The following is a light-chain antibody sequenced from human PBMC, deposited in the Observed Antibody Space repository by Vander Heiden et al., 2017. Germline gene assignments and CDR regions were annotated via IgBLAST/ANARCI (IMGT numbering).Light chain of an antibody. CDR2: DGS. V-gene: IGLV2-11*01. Sequence: QSALTQPRSVSGSSGQTATIPCTGTSSDVGGEHYDSWYQQHPGKAPKLMMYDGSKRPSGVPDRVSGSKSGNTASLTISGLQAEDEDDYYCCSYAGSYTCVVFGGGTKLTVL. J-gene: IGLJ2*01. CDR1: SSDVGGEHY. CDR3: CSYAGSYTCVV.